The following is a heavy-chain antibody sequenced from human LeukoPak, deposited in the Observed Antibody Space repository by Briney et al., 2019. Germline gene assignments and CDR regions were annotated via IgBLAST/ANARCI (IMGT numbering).Heavy chain of an antibody. V-gene: IGHV4-39*01. CDR1: GGSISSSSYY. D-gene: IGHD6-13*01. CDR3: ARGSSSWSHEFDP. CDR2: IYYSGST. J-gene: IGHJ5*02. Sequence: PSETLSLTCTVSGGSISSSSYYWGWIRQPPGKGLEWIGSIYYSGSTYYNPSLKSRVTISVDTSKNQFSLKLSSVTAADTAMYYCARGSSSWSHEFDPWGQGTLVTVSS.